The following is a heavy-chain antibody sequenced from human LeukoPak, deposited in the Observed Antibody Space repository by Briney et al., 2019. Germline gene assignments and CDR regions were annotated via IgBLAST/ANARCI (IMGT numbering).Heavy chain of an antibody. CDR2: IYTSGST. CDR3: ATVQKQDYDTRPYYDH. CDR1: GGSISSYY. J-gene: IGHJ4*02. Sequence: SETLSLTCTVSGGSISSYYWSWIRQPAGKGLEWIGRIYTSGSTNYNPSLKSRVTMSVDTSKNQFSLKLSSVTAADTAVYYCATVQKQDYDTRPYYDHWGQGTLVTVSS. V-gene: IGHV4-4*07. D-gene: IGHD3-22*01.